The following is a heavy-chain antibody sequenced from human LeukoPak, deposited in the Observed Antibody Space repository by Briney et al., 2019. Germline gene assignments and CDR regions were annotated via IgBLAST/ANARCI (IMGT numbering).Heavy chain of an antibody. D-gene: IGHD2-2*01. CDR3: ARRQSTYCSITSCYRRDVDY. CDR2: IYYSGST. Sequence: PSETLSLTCTVSGGSISSSSYYWGWIRPPPGKGLEWIGSIYYSGSTYYNQSLKSRVTISVDTSKHQFSLKLSAVTAADTAVYYCARRQSTYCSITSCYRRDVDYWGQGTLVTVSS. V-gene: IGHV4-39*01. J-gene: IGHJ4*02. CDR1: GGSISSSSYY.